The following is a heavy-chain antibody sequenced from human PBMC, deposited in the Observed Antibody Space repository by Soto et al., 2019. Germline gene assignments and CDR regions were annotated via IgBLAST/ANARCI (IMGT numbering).Heavy chain of an antibody. J-gene: IGHJ4*02. V-gene: IGHV3-64D*06. CDR1: GFTFISYA. Sequence: GWSLRLSCASSGFTFISYAMHWVRQAPGKGLEFVSAISSYGADTYYADSVKGRFAISRDNSKNTLYLQMSSLRAEDTALYYCVKEGYMRSDWYGQFDYWGQGALVTVSS. CDR3: VKEGYMRSDWYGQFDY. D-gene: IGHD6-19*01. CDR2: ISSYGADT.